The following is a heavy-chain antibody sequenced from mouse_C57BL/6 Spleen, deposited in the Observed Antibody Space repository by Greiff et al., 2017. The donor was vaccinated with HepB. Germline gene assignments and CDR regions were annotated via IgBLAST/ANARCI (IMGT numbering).Heavy chain of an antibody. Sequence: EVQVVESGGDLVKPGGSLKLSCAASGFTFSSYGMSWVRQTPDKRLEWVATISSGGSYTYYPDSVKGRFTISRDNAKNTLYLQMSSLKSEDTAMYYCARHGDYDGDFDYWGQGTTLTVSS. CDR1: GFTFSSYG. V-gene: IGHV5-6*01. CDR3: ARHGDYDGDFDY. D-gene: IGHD2-4*01. J-gene: IGHJ2*01. CDR2: ISSGGSYT.